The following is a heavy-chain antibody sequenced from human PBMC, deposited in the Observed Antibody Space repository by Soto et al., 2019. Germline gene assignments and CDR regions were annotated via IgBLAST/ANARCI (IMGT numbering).Heavy chain of an antibody. V-gene: IGHV4-31*03. Sequence: QVQLQESGPGLVKPSQTLSLTCTVSGGSISSGGYYWSWIRQHPGKGLEWIGYIYYSGSTYYNPSLKSRVTISVDTSKNQFSLKLSSVTAADTAVYYCARDRRIAAAGNLGYYYYYGMHVWGQGTTVTVSS. D-gene: IGHD6-13*01. J-gene: IGHJ6*02. CDR3: ARDRRIAAAGNLGYYYYYGMHV. CDR2: IYYSGST. CDR1: GGSISSGGYY.